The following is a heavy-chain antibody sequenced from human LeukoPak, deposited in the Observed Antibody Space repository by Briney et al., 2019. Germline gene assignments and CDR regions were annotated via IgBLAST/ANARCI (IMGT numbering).Heavy chain of an antibody. CDR2: IIPIFGVA. CDR1: GGTFSSYA. D-gene: IGHD6-13*01. CDR3: ARADSSSLRKVIYYYGMDV. Sequence: ASVKVSCKASGGTFSSYAISWERQAPGQGLEWMGRIIPIFGVANYAQKFQGRVAITADKSTSTAYMELSSLRSEDTAVYYCARADSSSLRKVIYYYGMDVWGQGTTVTVSS. V-gene: IGHV1-69*04. J-gene: IGHJ6*02.